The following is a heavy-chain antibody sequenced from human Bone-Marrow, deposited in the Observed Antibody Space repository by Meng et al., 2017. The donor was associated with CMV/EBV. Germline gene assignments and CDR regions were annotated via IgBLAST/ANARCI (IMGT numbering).Heavy chain of an antibody. CDR1: GGSIGSHNW. CDR2: IYHSGRT. V-gene: IGHV4-4*02. D-gene: IGHD3-10*01. CDR3: ARERGAGTFQGFDY. J-gene: IGHJ4*01. Sequence: VSGGSIGSHNWWHWVRQPPGKGLEWIGEIYHSGRTNYNPSLKSRVIISVDKSKNDFSLRLTSVTAADTAVYYCARERGAGTFQGFDYWGHGTLVTVSS.